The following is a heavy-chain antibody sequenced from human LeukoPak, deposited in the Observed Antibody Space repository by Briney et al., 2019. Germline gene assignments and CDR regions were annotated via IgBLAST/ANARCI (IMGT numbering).Heavy chain of an antibody. D-gene: IGHD1-26*01. CDR1: GYTFSIYA. CDR2: INVGYGNT. V-gene: IGHV1-3*01. J-gene: IGHJ4*02. CDR3: ARADMGASTSNFFNY. Sequence: ASVKVSCKTSGYTFSIYAMHWVRQAPGQRPEWMGWINVGYGNTKYSEKFQGRVTITRDTSASTAYMELSSLISEDTAIYYCARADMGASTSNFFNYWSQRTLATVHS.